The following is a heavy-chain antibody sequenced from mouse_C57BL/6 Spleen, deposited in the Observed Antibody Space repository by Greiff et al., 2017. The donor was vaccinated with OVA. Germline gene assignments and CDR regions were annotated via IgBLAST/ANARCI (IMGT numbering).Heavy chain of an antibody. CDR1: GFTFSDYG. Sequence: EVHLVESGGGLVKPGGSLKLSCAASGFTFSDYGMHWVRQAPEKGLEWVAYISSGSSTIYSADTVKGRFTFSRDNAKNTLFLHMTSLRSEDTAMYYCAREGDYGNYFDYWGQGTTLTVSS. V-gene: IGHV5-17*01. D-gene: IGHD1-1*01. CDR2: ISSGSSTI. J-gene: IGHJ2*01. CDR3: AREGDYGNYFDY.